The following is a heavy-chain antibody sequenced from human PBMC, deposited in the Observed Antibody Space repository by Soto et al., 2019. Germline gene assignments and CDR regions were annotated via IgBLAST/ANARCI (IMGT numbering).Heavy chain of an antibody. V-gene: IGHV3-23*01. CDR3: AKGYCTNGVCFLYFGY. CDR1: EFAFSSCA. J-gene: IGHJ4*02. Sequence: GGSLRHSCAASEFAFSSCAMSWVRQAPGKGLEWVSAISGSGGSTYYADSVKGRFTISRDNSKNTLYLQMNSLRAEDTAVYYCAKGYCTNGVCFLYFGYWGQGTLVTVSS. D-gene: IGHD2-8*01. CDR2: ISGSGGST.